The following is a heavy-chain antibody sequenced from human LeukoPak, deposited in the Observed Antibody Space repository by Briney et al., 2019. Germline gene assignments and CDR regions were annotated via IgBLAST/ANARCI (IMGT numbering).Heavy chain of an antibody. CDR1: GYTFTGYY. Sequence: GASVKVSCKASGYTFTGYYMHWVRQAPGQGLEWMGWINPNSGGTNYAQKFQGRVTMTRDTSISTAYMELSRLRSDDTAVYYCARGGGGGNYVSGYMDVWGKGTTVTVSS. D-gene: IGHD3-10*01. J-gene: IGHJ6*03. CDR2: INPNSGGT. V-gene: IGHV1-2*02. CDR3: ARGGGGGNYVSGYMDV.